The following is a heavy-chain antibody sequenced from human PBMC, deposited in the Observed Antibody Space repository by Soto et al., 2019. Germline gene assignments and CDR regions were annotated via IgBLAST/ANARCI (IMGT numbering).Heavy chain of an antibody. CDR3: ARATYRSSLYAY. J-gene: IGHJ4*02. CDR2: ISSSSSYT. CDR1: GFTFSDYY. D-gene: IGHD6-13*01. V-gene: IGHV3-11*06. Sequence: PGGSLRLSCAASGFTFSDYYRSWIRQAPGKGLEWVSYISSSSSYTNYADSVKGRFTISIDNAKNSLYLQMNSLRAEDTAVYYCARATYRSSLYAYWGPRTLVTVSS.